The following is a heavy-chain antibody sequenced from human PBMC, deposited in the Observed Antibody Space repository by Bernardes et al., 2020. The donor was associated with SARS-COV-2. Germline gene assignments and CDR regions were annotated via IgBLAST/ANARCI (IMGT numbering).Heavy chain of an antibody. D-gene: IGHD3-16*01. Sequence: ASMKVSCKASGYTFRTFGITWVRQAPGQGLEWMGWISAHTGNTDYAQKFQGRVTLTTDTSTNTAYMELRSLRSDDTAVYYCARGLHLGELTDYWGHGTLVTVSS. V-gene: IGHV1-18*01. CDR2: ISAHTGNT. CDR3: ARGLHLGELTDY. CDR1: GYTFRTFG. J-gene: IGHJ4*01.